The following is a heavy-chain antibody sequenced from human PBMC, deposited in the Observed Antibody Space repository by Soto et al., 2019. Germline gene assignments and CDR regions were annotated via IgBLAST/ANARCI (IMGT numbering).Heavy chain of an antibody. Sequence: PSETLSLTCTVSGGSINSRSYSWGWIRQPPGKGLEWIGTVYYSGSTYYNPSLKSRVTVSVDMSKNQFSLNLNSVTAADTAVFYCAKISRRYYDSSGPDAFDIWGQGTMVTVSS. CDR1: GGSINSRSYS. D-gene: IGHD3-22*01. V-gene: IGHV4-39*01. J-gene: IGHJ3*02. CDR3: AKISRRYYDSSGPDAFDI. CDR2: VYYSGST.